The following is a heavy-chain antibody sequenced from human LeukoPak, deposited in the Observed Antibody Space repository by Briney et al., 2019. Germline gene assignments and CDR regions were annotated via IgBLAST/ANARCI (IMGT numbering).Heavy chain of an antibody. J-gene: IGHJ4*02. Sequence: ASVKVSCTASGYTFTGYYTHWVRQAPGQGLEWMGWINPNSGGTNYAQKFQGWVTMTRDTSISTAYMELSSLRSEDTAVYYCARGRDSSGYAPTDWGQGTLVTVSS. CDR3: ARGRDSSGYAPTD. CDR2: INPNSGGT. D-gene: IGHD3-22*01. V-gene: IGHV1-2*04. CDR1: GYTFTGYY.